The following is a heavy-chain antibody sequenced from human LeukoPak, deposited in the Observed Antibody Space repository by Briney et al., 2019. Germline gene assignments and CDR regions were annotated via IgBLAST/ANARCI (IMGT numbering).Heavy chain of an antibody. CDR2: IDNTYNHI. Sequence: GGSLRLSCAASGFTFSSYTMNWVRQAPGKGLEWVSSIDNTYNHIDYADSLKGRFTISRDNAKNSLYLQLNSLRGEDTAVYYCAKALAGYSSGWYFDYWGQGTLVTVSS. CDR3: AKALAGYSSGWYFDY. V-gene: IGHV3-21*04. CDR1: GFTFSSYT. J-gene: IGHJ4*02. D-gene: IGHD6-19*01.